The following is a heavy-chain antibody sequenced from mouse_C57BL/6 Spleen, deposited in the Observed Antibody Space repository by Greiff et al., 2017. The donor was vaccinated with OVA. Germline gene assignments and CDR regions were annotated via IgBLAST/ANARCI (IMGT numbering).Heavy chain of an antibody. D-gene: IGHD4-1*01. CDR3: ARSNWSFSY. J-gene: IGHJ2*01. Sequence: QVQLQQSGAELVKPGASVKMSCKASGYSFTSYWITWVKQRPGQGLEWIGDIYPGSGSTNYNEKFKSKATLTVDTSSSTAYMQRSSLASEDSAVYYGARSNWSFSYWGKGTTLTVSS. CDR1: GYSFTSYW. V-gene: IGHV1-55*01. CDR2: IYPGSGST.